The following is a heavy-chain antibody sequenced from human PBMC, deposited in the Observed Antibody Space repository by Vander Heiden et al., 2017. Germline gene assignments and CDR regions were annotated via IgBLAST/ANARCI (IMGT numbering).Heavy chain of an antibody. J-gene: IGHJ6*02. V-gene: IGHV3-64*01. CDR1: GFPFSTYA. D-gene: IGHD3-16*01. CDR3: ARGGGDGYPTMDV. CDR2: IRTNGGHT. Sequence: EVHLLESGGGLVQPGGSLRLSCAASGFPFSTYAFHWVRQAPGKGLEYVSSIRTNGGHTSYANSVQGRFIISRDNSKNTVFLQMGSLRPEDMAVYYCARGGGDGYPTMDVWGQGTTVTVSS.